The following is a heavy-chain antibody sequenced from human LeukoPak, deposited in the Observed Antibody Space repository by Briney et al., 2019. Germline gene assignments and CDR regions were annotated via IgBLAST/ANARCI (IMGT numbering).Heavy chain of an antibody. V-gene: IGHV3-7*01. D-gene: IGHD2-2*01. Sequence: PGGSLRLSCAASEFTFTNFWMSWVRQAPGKGLEWVANTNRDGSEKYYVDSVKGRVTISRDNAMNFLYLQLNSLRVDDTAVYYCASDSASCRGCAFDIWGQGTVVTVSS. CDR1: EFTFTNFW. J-gene: IGHJ3*02. CDR3: ASDSASCRGCAFDI. CDR2: TNRDGSEK.